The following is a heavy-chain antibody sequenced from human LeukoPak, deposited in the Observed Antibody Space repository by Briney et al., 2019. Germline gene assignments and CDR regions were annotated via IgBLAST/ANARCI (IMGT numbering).Heavy chain of an antibody. J-gene: IGHJ5*02. D-gene: IGHD5-12*01. V-gene: IGHV4-59*01. CDR2: IYYSGST. CDR3: ARVLLAFNWFDP. CDR1: GGSISSYY. Sequence: SETLSLTCTVSGGSISSYYWSWIRQPPGKGLEWIGYIYYSGSTNYNPSLKSRVTISVDTSKNQFSLKLSPVTAADTAVYYCARVLLAFNWFDPWGQGTLVTVSS.